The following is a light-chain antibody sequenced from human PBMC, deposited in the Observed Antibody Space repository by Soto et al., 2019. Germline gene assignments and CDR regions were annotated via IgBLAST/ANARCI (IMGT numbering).Light chain of an antibody. V-gene: IGLV3-21*02. Sequence: SYVLTQPPSVSVAPGQTARMTCAGNDIGSKSVHWYQKRPGQAPVLVVYDDSDRPSGIPERFSGSNSGTTATLIISRVEAGDEADYFCQVWDISSDHVVFGGGTKLTVL. CDR1: DIGSKS. CDR3: QVWDISSDHVV. J-gene: IGLJ2*01. CDR2: DDS.